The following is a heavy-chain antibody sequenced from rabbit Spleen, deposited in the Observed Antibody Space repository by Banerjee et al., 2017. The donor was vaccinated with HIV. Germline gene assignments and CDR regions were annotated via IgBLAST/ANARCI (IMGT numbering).Heavy chain of an antibody. D-gene: IGHD4-1*01. CDR1: GVSFSSNW. V-gene: IGHV1S45*01. Sequence: EESGGDLVQPEGSLTLTCTASGVSFSSNWICWVRQAPGKGLEWIACIDTNDGDTDYANWPKGRFTISKTSSTTVTLQMTSLTAADTATYFCARDLDGVIGWNFGWWGPGTLVTVS. CDR2: IDTNDGDT. CDR3: ARDLDGVIGWNFGW. J-gene: IGHJ6*01.